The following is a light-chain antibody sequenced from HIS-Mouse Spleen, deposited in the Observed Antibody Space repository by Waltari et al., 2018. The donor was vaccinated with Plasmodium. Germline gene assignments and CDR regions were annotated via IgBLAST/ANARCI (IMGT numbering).Light chain of an antibody. J-gene: IGLJ3*02. CDR3: QSADSSGTYWV. CDR1: ALPKQY. V-gene: IGLV3-25*03. Sequence: SYELTQPPSVAVSPGQTARITRPGDALPKQYAYLYQQKPGQAPGLVIYKDSERHSGIPERFSGSSSGTTVTLTISGVQAEDEADYYCQSADSSGTYWVFGGGTKLTVL. CDR2: KDS.